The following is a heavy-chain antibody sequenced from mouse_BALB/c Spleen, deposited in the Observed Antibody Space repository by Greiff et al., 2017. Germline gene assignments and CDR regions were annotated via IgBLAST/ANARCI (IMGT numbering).Heavy chain of an antibody. CDR1: GFTFSSYG. D-gene: IGHD1-1*01. CDR3: ARHWDYYGSSYVGYAMDY. CDR2: ISSGGSYT. Sequence: EVKLVESGGDLVKPGGSLKLSCAASGFTFSSYGMSWVRQTPDKRLEWVATISSGGSYTYYPDSVKGRFTISRDNAKNTLYLQMSSLKSEDTAMYYCARHWDYYGSSYVGYAMDYWGQGTSVTVSS. J-gene: IGHJ4*01. V-gene: IGHV5-6*01.